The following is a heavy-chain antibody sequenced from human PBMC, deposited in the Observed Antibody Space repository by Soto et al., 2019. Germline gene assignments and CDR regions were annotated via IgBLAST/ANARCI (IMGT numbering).Heavy chain of an antibody. CDR3: ARDLYSSSARYFDY. J-gene: IGHJ4*02. D-gene: IGHD6-6*01. V-gene: IGHV3-21*01. CDR2: ISSSSSYI. Sequence: EVQLVESGGGLVKPGGSLRLSCAASGFTFSSYSMNWVRQAPGKGLEWVSSISSSSSYIYYTDSVKGRFTISRDNAKNSLYLQMNSLRAEDTAVYYCARDLYSSSARYFDYWGQGTLVTVSS. CDR1: GFTFSSYS.